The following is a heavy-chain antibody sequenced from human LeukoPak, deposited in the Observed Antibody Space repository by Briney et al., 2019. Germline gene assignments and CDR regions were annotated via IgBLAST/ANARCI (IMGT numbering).Heavy chain of an antibody. J-gene: IGHJ5*02. Sequence: TSETLSLTCAVYGGSFSGYYWGWIRQPPGKGLEWIGTFSHSESTYYNPSLQSRVTISVDTSKNQFFLRLNSVTAADTAIYYCAREAYGDDGGWLDPWGQGTLVIVSS. D-gene: IGHD4-17*01. CDR1: GGSFSGYY. CDR3: AREAYGDDGGWLDP. V-gene: IGHV4-38-2*02. CDR2: FSHSEST.